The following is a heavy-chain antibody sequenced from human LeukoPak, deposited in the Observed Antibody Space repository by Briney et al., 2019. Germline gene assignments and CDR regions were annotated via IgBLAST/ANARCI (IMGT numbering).Heavy chain of an antibody. Sequence: ASVKVSCKASGGTFSSYAISWVRQAPGQGLEWMGGIIPTFGTANYAQKFQGRVTITADESTSTAYMELSSLRSEDTAVYYCARNRYNWNEPFDPWGQGTLVTVSS. CDR3: ARNRYNWNEPFDP. CDR2: IIPTFGTA. J-gene: IGHJ5*02. V-gene: IGHV1-69*13. D-gene: IGHD1-1*01. CDR1: GGTFSSYA.